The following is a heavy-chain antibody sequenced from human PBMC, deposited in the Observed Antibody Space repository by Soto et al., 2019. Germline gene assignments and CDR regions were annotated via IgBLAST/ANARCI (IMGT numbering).Heavy chain of an antibody. Sequence: GASVKVSCKASGYTFTGYYMHWVRQAPGQGLEWMGWINPNSGGTNYAQKFQGWVTMTRDTSISTAYMELSRLRSDDTAVYYCARGSGGYDYYYYGMDVWGQGTTVTVSS. J-gene: IGHJ6*02. V-gene: IGHV1-2*04. D-gene: IGHD5-12*01. CDR2: INPNSGGT. CDR3: ARGSGGYDYYYYGMDV. CDR1: GYTFTGYY.